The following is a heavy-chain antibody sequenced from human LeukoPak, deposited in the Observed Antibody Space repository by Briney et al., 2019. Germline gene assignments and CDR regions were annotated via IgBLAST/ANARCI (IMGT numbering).Heavy chain of an antibody. J-gene: IGHJ4*02. CDR2: ISYSGST. CDR1: GGSISDFY. Sequence: SETLSLTCTVSGGSISDFYWSWIRQPPGKGLEWIGYISYSGSTNYNPSLKSRVTISVDTSKNQFSLKLSSVTAADTAVYHCARWVAQAFDYWGQGTLVTVSS. CDR3: ARWVAQAFDY. V-gene: IGHV4-59*01. D-gene: IGHD2-15*01.